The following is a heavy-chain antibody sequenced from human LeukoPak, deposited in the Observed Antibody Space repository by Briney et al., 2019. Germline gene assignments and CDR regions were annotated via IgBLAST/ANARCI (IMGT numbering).Heavy chain of an antibody. V-gene: IGHV4-30-2*01. Sequence: SETLSLTCTVSGGSISSGGYYWSWIRQPPGKGLEWIVYIYHSGSTYYNPSLKSRVTISVDRSKNQFSLKLSSVTAADTAVYYCARDAGYFQHWGQGTLVTVSS. CDR3: ARDAGYFQH. J-gene: IGHJ1*01. CDR2: IYHSGST. CDR1: GGSISSGGYY.